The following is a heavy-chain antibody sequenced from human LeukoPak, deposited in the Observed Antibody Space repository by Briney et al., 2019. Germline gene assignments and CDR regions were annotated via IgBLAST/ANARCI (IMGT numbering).Heavy chain of an antibody. D-gene: IGHD1-1*01. CDR2: IYPGDSDT. Sequence: GESLKISCKGSGYKFTSYWIGWVRQMPGKGLEWMGIIYPGDSDTRYSPSFQGQVTVSADKSISTAYLQWSSLKASDSAMFYCAVAPLRQPWVDFWGQGTLVTVSS. V-gene: IGHV5-51*01. CDR3: AVAPLRQPWVDF. J-gene: IGHJ4*02. CDR1: GYKFTSYW.